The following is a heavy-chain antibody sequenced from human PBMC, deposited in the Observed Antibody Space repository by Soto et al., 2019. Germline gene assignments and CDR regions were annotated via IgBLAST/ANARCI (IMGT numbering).Heavy chain of an antibody. Sequence: EASVKVSCKASGYTFTSYAMHWVRQAPGQRLEWMGWINAGNGNTKYSQKFQGRVTITRDTSASTAYMELSSLRSEDTAVYYCARGTGIAVAGSLGYWGQGTLVTVSS. CDR1: GYTFTSYA. CDR3: ARGTGIAVAGSLGY. CDR2: INAGNGNT. V-gene: IGHV1-3*01. D-gene: IGHD6-19*01. J-gene: IGHJ4*02.